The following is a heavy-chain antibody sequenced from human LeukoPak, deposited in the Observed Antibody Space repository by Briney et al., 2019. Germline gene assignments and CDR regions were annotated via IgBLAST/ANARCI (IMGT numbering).Heavy chain of an antibody. V-gene: IGHV3-33*06. CDR2: IWYDGSNK. D-gene: IGHD3-10*01. CDR3: AKDRRYYYGSGSLEVDV. Sequence: GRSLRLSCAASGFTFSSYGMHWVRQAPGKGLEWVAVIWYDGSNKYYADSVKGRFTISRDNSKNTLYLQMNSLRAEDTAVYYCAKDRRYYYGSGSLEVDVWGKGTTVTVSS. CDR1: GFTFSSYG. J-gene: IGHJ6*04.